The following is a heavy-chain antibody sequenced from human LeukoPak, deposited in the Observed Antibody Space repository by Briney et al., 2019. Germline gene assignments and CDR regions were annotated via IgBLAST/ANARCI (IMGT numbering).Heavy chain of an antibody. D-gene: IGHD3-22*01. V-gene: IGHV1-3*01. Sequence: ASVKISCKASGYTFIDYTMHWLRQAPGQRLDWMGWINGGSGNTKYSPEFQGRVTITRDTSASTGYMELSSLRSEDTAVYYCANPRYDSSGYYYVDWGQGTLVTVSS. CDR3: ANPRYDSSGYYYVD. CDR2: INGGSGNT. CDR1: GYTFIDYT. J-gene: IGHJ4*02.